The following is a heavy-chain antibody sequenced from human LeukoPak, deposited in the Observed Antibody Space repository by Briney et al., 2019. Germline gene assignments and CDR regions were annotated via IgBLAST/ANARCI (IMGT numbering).Heavy chain of an antibody. J-gene: IGHJ1*01. D-gene: IGHD2-21*02. Sequence: GGSLRLSCVVSGFTFNRCWMNWVRQAPGKGLEWVAHINPDGRNTYYVDSVKGRFTISRDNAQNSMYLQMNSLRVEDTAVYYCTSWGDTTAEYFQRWGQGTLVTVSS. CDR3: TSWGDTTAEYFQR. CDR1: GFTFNRCW. CDR2: INPDGRNT. V-gene: IGHV3-7*01.